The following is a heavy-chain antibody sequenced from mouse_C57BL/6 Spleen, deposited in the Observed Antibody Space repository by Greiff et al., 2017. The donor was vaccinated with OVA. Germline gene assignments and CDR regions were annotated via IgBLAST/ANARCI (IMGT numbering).Heavy chain of an antibody. J-gene: IGHJ4*01. D-gene: IGHD1-1*01. V-gene: IGHV5-17*01. CDR2: ISSGSSTI. CDR1: GFTFSDYG. CDR3: ARGRYYYCSSYDMDY. Sequence: EVMLVESGGGLVKPGGSLKLSCAASGFTFSDYGMHWVRQAPEKGLEWVAYISSGSSTIYYADTVKGRFTISRDNAKNTLFLQMTRLRSEDTAMYYCARGRYYYCSSYDMDYWGQGTSVTVSS.